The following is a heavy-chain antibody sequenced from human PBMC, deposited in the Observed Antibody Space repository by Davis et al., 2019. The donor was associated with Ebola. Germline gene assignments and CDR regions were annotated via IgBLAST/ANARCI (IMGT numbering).Heavy chain of an antibody. Sequence: MPSETLSLTCSVSGGSISGYFWSWVRQPPGKGLEWIGFISYSGSTNYNPSLKSRVTISVDTSKNQFSLKLTSVTAADTAGYYCARWGLWVTPNWYFDLWGRGTLVSVS. CDR3: ARWGLWVTPNWYFDL. CDR2: ISYSGST. J-gene: IGHJ2*01. V-gene: IGHV4-59*01. CDR1: GGSISGYF. D-gene: IGHD2-21*02.